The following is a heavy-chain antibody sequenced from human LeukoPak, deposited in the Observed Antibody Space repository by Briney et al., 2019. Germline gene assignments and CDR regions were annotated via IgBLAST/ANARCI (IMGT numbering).Heavy chain of an antibody. D-gene: IGHD6-13*01. J-gene: IGHJ4*02. CDR3: ARHSSSWYSHFDY. V-gene: IGHV4-39*01. CDR2: IYYSGST. CDR1: GGSISSSSYY. Sequence: PSETLSLTCTVSGGSISSSSYYWGWIRQPPGKGLEWIGSIYYSGSTYYNPSLKSRVTISVDTSKNQFSLKLSSVTAADTAVYYCARHSSSWYSHFDYWGQGTLVTVSS.